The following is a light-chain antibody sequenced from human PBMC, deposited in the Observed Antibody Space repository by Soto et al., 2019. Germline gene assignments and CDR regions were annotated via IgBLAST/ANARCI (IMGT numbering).Light chain of an antibody. J-gene: IGKJ4*01. V-gene: IGKV3-11*01. CDR1: QSVGSY. CDR3: QQYGSSPT. Sequence: EIVLTQSPATLSLSPGERVTLSCRASQSVGSYLAWYQQKLGQAPRLLIYDASNRATGIPARFSGSGSGTDFTLTISSLEPEDFAVYYCQQYGSSPTFGGGTKVDIK. CDR2: DAS.